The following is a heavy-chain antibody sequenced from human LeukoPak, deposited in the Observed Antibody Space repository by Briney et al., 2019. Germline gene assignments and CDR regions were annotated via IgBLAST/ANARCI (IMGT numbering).Heavy chain of an antibody. CDR3: AGEGY. J-gene: IGHJ4*02. CDR1: GFTFSSYW. V-gene: IGHV3-74*01. Sequence: PGGSLSLSCAASGFTFSSYWMHWVRQAPGKGLVWVPLISSDGSNTIHADSVKGRFTISRDNAKNTLYLQMNSLRVEDTAVYYCAGEGYWGQGTLVTVSS. CDR2: ISSDGSNT.